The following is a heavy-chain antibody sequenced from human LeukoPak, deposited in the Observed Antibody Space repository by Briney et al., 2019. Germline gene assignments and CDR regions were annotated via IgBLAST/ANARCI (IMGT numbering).Heavy chain of an antibody. J-gene: IGHJ4*02. CDR2: IYYSGST. V-gene: IGHV4-39*01. CDR1: GGSISSSSYY. D-gene: IGHD3-10*01. Sequence: SETLSLTCTVSGGSISSSSYYWGWIRQPPGKGLEWIGSIYYSGSTYYNPSLKSRVTISVDTSKYQLSLKLSSVTAADTAVYYCARQKLLWFGELSQNANFDYWGQGTLVTVSS. CDR3: ARQKLLWFGELSQNANFDY.